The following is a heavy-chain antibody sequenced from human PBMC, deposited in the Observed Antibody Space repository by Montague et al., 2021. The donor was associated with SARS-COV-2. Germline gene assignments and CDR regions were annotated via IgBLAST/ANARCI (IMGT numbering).Heavy chain of an antibody. V-gene: IGHV3-48*02. D-gene: IGHD2/OR15-2a*01. CDR2: ITSRTTTI. CDR1: GFNFSSYD. Sequence: SLRLSCAASGFNFSSYDMNWVRQAPGKGLEWVSYITSRTTTIYYADSVKGRFTISRDNAKNSLYLQMHGLRDEDTAVYYCATDLCTTSGCSDDAFHIWGQGTMVTVSS. J-gene: IGHJ3*02. CDR3: ATDLCTTSGCSDDAFHI.